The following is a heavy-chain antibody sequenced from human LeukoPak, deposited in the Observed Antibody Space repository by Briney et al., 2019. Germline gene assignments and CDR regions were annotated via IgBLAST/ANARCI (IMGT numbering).Heavy chain of an antibody. J-gene: IGHJ4*02. V-gene: IGHV3-23*01. CDR3: AKDRSTRVLTVTGIFDY. Sequence: PGGSLRLSCAVSGFTFSSYAMSWVRQAPGKGLEWVSGISGSGGTTYYADSVKGRFTISRDNSKNTLFLQMNSLRAEDTAVYYCAKDRSTRVLTVTGIFDYWGQGTLVTVSS. D-gene: IGHD6-19*01. CDR2: ISGSGGTT. CDR1: GFTFSSYA.